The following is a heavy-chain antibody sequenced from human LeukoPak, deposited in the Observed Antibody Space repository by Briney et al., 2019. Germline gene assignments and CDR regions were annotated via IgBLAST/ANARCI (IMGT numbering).Heavy chain of an antibody. V-gene: IGHV3-21*01. J-gene: IGHJ4*02. Sequence: PGGSLRLSCAASGFTFSSYSMNWVRQAPGKGLEWVSSISSSSSYIYYADSVKGRFTISRDNAKNSLYLQTNSQRAEDTAVYYCARDKYQLLSAEFDYWGQGTLVTVSS. CDR2: ISSSSSYI. CDR1: GFTFSSYS. D-gene: IGHD2-2*01. CDR3: ARDKYQLLSAEFDY.